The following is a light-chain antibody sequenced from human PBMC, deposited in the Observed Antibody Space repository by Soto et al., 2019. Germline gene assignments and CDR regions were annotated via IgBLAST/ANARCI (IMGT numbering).Light chain of an antibody. J-gene: IGLJ1*01. CDR3: SSYTSSSTPPYV. V-gene: IGLV2-14*01. CDR1: SSDVGGYNY. Sequence: QSVLTQPASVSGSPGQSITISCTGTSSDVGGYNYVSWYQQHPGKAPKLMIYDVSNRPSGVSNRFSGSKSGNTASLTISGLQAEDEAHYYCSSYTSSSTPPYVFGTGTKLTVL. CDR2: DVS.